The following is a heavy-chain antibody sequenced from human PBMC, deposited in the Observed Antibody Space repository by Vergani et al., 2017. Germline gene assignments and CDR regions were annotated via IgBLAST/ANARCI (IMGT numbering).Heavy chain of an antibody. V-gene: IGHV3-23*04. CDR2: ISGSGGST. J-gene: IGHJ5*02. Sequence: EVQLVESGGGLVQPGGSLRLSCAASGFTFSSYAMSWVRQAPGKGLEWVSAISGSGGSTYYADSVKGRFTISRDNSKNTLYLQMNSLRAEDTAVYYCATDSGIAAAEGNWFDPWGQGTLVTVSS. CDR1: GFTFSSYA. D-gene: IGHD6-13*01. CDR3: ATDSGIAAAEGNWFDP.